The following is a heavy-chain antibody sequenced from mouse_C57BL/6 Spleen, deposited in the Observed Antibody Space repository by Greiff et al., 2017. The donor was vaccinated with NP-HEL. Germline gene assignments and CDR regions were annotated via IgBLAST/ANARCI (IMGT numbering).Heavy chain of an antibody. CDR1: GFSLTSYG. J-gene: IGHJ2*01. D-gene: IGHD2-5*01. CDR3: ARKGGDYSNSGANYFDY. CDR2: IWSGGST. V-gene: IGHV2-2*01. Sequence: QVQLKESGPGLVQPSQSLSITCTVSGFSLTSYGVHWVRQSPGKGLEWLGVIWSGGSTDYNAAFISRLSISKDNSKSQVFFKMNSLQADDTAIYYCARKGGDYSNSGANYFDYWGQGTTLTVSS.